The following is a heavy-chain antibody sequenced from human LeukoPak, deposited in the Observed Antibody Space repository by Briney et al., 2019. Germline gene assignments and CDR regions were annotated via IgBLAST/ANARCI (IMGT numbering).Heavy chain of an antibody. D-gene: IGHD2-21*02. V-gene: IGHV4-39*07. Sequence: KSSETLSLTCTVSGGSISSSSYYWGWIRQPPRKGLEWIGSIYYSGSTYYNPSLKSRVTISVDTSKNQFSLKLSSVTAAGTAVYYCARSCGGDCYRVGDAFDIWGQGTMVTVSS. CDR2: IYYSGST. CDR1: GGSISSSSYY. CDR3: ARSCGGDCYRVGDAFDI. J-gene: IGHJ3*02.